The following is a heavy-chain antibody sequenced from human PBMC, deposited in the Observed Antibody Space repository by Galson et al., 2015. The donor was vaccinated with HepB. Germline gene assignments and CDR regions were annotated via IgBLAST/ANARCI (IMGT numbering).Heavy chain of an antibody. CDR1: GFTFSNAW. CDR2: IKSKTDGGTT. V-gene: IGHV3-15*01. D-gene: IGHD6-19*01. Sequence: SLRLSCAASGFTFSNAWMSWVRQAPGKGLEWVGRIKSKTDGGTTDYAAPVKGRFTISRDDSKNTLYLQMNSLKTEDTAVYYCTTEIGTTAGPGGFGYWGQGTLVTVSS. CDR3: TTEIGTTAGPGGFGY. J-gene: IGHJ4*02.